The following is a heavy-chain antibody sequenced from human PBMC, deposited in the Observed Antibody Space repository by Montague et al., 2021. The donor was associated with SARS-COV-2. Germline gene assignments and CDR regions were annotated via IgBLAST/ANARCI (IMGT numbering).Heavy chain of an antibody. D-gene: IGHD1-26*01. CDR3: ARVKWELSVGNVFDI. Sequence: SETLSLTCTVSGGSISSSSYYWAWIRQPPGKGLEWIGSIYHSGSTFYNPSLNSRVSMSVDTSKNQFSLKLSPVTAADTAMYYCARVKWELSVGNVFDIWGQGTMVTVSS. V-gene: IGHV4-39*01. CDR1: GGSISSSSYY. CDR2: IYHSGST. J-gene: IGHJ3*02.